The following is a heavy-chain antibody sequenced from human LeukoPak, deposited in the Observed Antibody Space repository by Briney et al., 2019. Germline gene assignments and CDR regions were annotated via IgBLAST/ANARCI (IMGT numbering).Heavy chain of an antibody. D-gene: IGHD6-19*01. J-gene: IGHJ4*02. V-gene: IGHV7-4-1*02. Sequence: ASVKVSCKASGYTFTSYYMHWVRQAPGQGLEWMGWINTNTGNPTYAQGFTGRFVFSLDTSVSTAYLQISSLKAEDTAVYYCAGSGWYFQDYFDYWGQGTLVTVSS. CDR3: AGSGWYFQDYFDY. CDR1: GYTFTSYY. CDR2: INTNTGNP.